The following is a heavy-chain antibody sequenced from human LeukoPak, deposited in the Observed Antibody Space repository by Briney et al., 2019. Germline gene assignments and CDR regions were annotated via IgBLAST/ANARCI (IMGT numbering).Heavy chain of an antibody. V-gene: IGHV3-23*01. D-gene: IGHD2/OR15-2a*01. CDR1: GFTFSTYS. CDR2: IGSGGENT. CDR3: AILSWDGRGSFY. J-gene: IGHJ4*02. Sequence: AGGSLRLSCAASGFTFSTYSMSWVRQAPGKGLEWVSAIGSGGENTYYADSVRGRFTISRDNSRGTLSLQMNSLRAEDTAVYFCAILSWDGRGSFYWGQGTLVTVSS.